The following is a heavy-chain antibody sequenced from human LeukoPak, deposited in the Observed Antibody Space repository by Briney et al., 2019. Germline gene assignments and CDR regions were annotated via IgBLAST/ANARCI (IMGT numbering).Heavy chain of an antibody. D-gene: IGHD3-22*01. CDR3: AKINYYDLHFDY. J-gene: IGHJ4*02. CDR1: GFSLSNYG. CDR2: ISSSGSTI. V-gene: IGHV3-11*01. Sequence: GGSLRLSCAASGFSLSNYGMSWVRQAPGKGLEWVSYISSSGSTIYYADSVKGRFTISRDNAKNSLYLQMNSLRAEDTAVYYCAKINYYDLHFDYWGQGTLVTVSS.